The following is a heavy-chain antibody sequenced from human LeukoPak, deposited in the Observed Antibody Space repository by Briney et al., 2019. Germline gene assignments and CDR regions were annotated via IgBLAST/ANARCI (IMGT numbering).Heavy chain of an antibody. V-gene: IGHV3-23*01. J-gene: IGHJ4*02. Sequence: PGGSLRLSCAASGFTFSNYWMSWVRQAPGKGLEWVSAISGSGGSTYYADSVKGRFTISRDNSKNTLYLQMNSLRAEDTAIYYCAKDSDFWSGYYHYWGQGTLVTVSS. D-gene: IGHD3-3*01. CDR3: AKDSDFWSGYYHY. CDR2: ISGSGGST. CDR1: GFTFSNYW.